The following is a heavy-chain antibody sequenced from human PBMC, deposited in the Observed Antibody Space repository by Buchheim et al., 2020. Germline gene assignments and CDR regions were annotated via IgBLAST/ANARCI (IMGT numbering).Heavy chain of an antibody. CDR3: AKPKTGTTYYFDY. V-gene: IGHV3-30*02. D-gene: IGHD1-7*01. CDR2: IRYDGNDK. J-gene: IGHJ4*02. CDR1: GFTFSAHG. Sequence: QVHLVESGGGVVQPGRSLRLSCAASGFTFSAHGMHWVRQAPGKGLDWVTFIRYDGNDKYYADSVKGRFTISRDNSKNTVYLQMNRLRAEDTAVYYCAKPKTGTTYYFDYWGQGTL.